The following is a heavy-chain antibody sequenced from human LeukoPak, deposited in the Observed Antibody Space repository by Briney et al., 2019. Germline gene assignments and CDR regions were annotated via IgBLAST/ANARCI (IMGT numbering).Heavy chain of an antibody. J-gene: IGHJ6*02. V-gene: IGHV4-31*03. CDR2: IYYSGST. CDR1: GGSISSGGYY. D-gene: IGHD6-13*01. CDR3: ARDRAASYYYGMDV. Sequence: PSETLSLTCTVSGGSISSGGYYWSWIRQHPGKGLEWIGYIYYSGSTYYNPSLKSRVTISVDTSKNQFSLKLSSVTAADTAVYYCARDRAASYYYGMDVWGQGTTVTASS.